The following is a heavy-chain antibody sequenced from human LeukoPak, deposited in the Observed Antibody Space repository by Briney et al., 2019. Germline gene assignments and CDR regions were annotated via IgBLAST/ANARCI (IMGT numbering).Heavy chain of an antibody. CDR1: GFTFSNDW. CDR2: IKGDGSHT. J-gene: IGHJ4*02. D-gene: IGHD5-24*01. V-gene: IGHV3-74*01. Sequence: GGSLRLSCAASGFTFSNDWMHWVRQAPGKGLEWVSRIKGDGSHTIYADSVKGRSTISRDNAKNTVYLQMNSLRAEDTAVYYCTRDGDAYNFDYWGQGTLVTVSS. CDR3: TRDGDAYNFDY.